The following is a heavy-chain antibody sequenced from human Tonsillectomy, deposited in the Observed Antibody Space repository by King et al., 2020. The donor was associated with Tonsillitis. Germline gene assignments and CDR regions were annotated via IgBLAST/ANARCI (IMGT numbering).Heavy chain of an antibody. CDR1: GFTFSSYG. CDR2: IWYDGSNK. D-gene: IGHD3-10*01. J-gene: IGHJ4*02. CDR3: AREGGWYYGSGSYPFDY. Sequence: VQLVESGGGVVQPGRSLRLSCAASGFTFSSYGMHWVRQAPGKGLDWVAVIWYDGSNKYYADSVKGRFTISRDNSKNTLYLQMNSLRAEDTAVYYCAREGGWYYGSGSYPFDYWGQGTLVTVSS. V-gene: IGHV3-33*08.